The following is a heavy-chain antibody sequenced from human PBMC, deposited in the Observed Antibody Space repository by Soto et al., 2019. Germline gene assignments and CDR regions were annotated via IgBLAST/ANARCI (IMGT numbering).Heavy chain of an antibody. J-gene: IGHJ2*01. V-gene: IGHV4-31*03. CDR1: GGSISSGGYY. D-gene: IGHD2-15*01. CDR2: IYYSGST. CDR3: ARVLYGGYCSGGSCPRYWYFDL. Sequence: SETLSLTCTVSGGSISSGGYYWSWIRQHPGKGLEWIGYIYYSGSTYYNPSLKSRVTISVDTSKNQFSLKLSSVTAADTAVYYCARVLYGGYCSGGSCPRYWYFDLWGRGTLVTVSS.